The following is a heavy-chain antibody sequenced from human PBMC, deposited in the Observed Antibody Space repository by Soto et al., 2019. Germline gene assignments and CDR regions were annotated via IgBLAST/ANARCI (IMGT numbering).Heavy chain of an antibody. CDR1: GGSFSGYY. CDR3: ARGYAGLSTVAGEYYYYYYGMDV. J-gene: IGHJ6*02. D-gene: IGHD6-19*01. Sequence: PSETLSLTFAVYGGSFSGYYWSWIRQPPGKGLEWFGEINHSGSTNYNPSLKSRVTISVDTSKNQFSLKLSSVTAADTAVYYCARGYAGLSTVAGEYYYYYYGMDVWGQGTTVTVS. CDR2: INHSGST. V-gene: IGHV4-34*01.